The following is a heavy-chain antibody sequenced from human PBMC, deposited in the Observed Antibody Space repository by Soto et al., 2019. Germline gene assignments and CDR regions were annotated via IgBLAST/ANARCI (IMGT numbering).Heavy chain of an antibody. J-gene: IGHJ4*02. CDR1: GLTFRRYW. CDR3: VSDMQWWRLDS. CDR2: INTDGSVA. Sequence: EVQLVESGGGLVKPGESLRLSCAASGLTFRRYWMHWVRQAPGKGLVWVSRINTDGSVAMYLDSVKGRFTISRDNAKNTLYLHMNCLRAEDTAVYYCVSDMQWWRLDSWGQGTLVTVSS. D-gene: IGHD2-15*01. V-gene: IGHV3-74*03.